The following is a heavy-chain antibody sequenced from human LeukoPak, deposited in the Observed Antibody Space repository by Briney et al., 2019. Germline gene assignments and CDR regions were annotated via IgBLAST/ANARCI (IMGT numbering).Heavy chain of an antibody. J-gene: IGHJ6*04. Sequence: GGSLRLSCAASGFTFSSYAMSWVRQAPGKGLEWVSGISGSGDNTYYADSVKGRFTFSRDNSKNTLYLQMNNLRAEDTAVYYCARDGSSGRGYYYYYGMDVWGEGTTVTVSS. V-gene: IGHV3-23*01. D-gene: IGHD1-26*01. CDR2: ISGSGDNT. CDR1: GFTFSSYA. CDR3: ARDGSSGRGYYYYYGMDV.